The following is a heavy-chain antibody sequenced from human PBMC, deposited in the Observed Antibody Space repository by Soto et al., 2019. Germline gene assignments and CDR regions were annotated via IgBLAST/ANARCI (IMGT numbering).Heavy chain of an antibody. CDR3: SRDVVVGAKALNY. CDR2: IKEDGSEK. J-gene: IGHJ4*02. D-gene: IGHD2-15*01. CDR1: GFTFSNYW. Sequence: AGGSLRLSCAACGFTFSNYWMTWVRQAPGKGLEWVANIKEDGSEKHYVDSVKGRFTISRDNAKNSLYLQMNSLRVEDTAVYFCSRDVVVGAKALNYWGQGALVTVSS. V-gene: IGHV3-7*01.